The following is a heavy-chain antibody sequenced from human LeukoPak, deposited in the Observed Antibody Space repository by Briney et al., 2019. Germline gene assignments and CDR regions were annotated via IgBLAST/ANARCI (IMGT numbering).Heavy chain of an antibody. CDR3: AKSSYSSGWYVGSWFDP. CDR2: ISGSGGST. Sequence: GGSLRLSCAASGFTFSIYAMSWVRPAPGEGLEWVSAISGSGGSTYYADSVKGRFTISRDNSKNTLYLQMNSLRAEDTAVYYCAKSSYSSGWYVGSWFDPWGQGTLVTVSS. D-gene: IGHD6-19*01. J-gene: IGHJ5*02. CDR1: GFTFSIYA. V-gene: IGHV3-23*01.